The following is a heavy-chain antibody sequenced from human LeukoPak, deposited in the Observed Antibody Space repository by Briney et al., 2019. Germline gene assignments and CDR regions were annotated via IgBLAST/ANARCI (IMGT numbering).Heavy chain of an antibody. CDR3: ARHGGSYTFDL. CDR1: GGSISGYY. V-gene: IGHV4-59*01. J-gene: IGHJ4*02. CDR2: MYDSGST. Sequence: PSETLSLTCTVSGGSISGYYWTWIRQPPGKGLELIGYMYDSGSTNYNPSLKSRVTISVDTSKNQFSLRLSAVTAADTAVYYCARHGGSYTFDLWGQGVLVTVSS. D-gene: IGHD1-26*01.